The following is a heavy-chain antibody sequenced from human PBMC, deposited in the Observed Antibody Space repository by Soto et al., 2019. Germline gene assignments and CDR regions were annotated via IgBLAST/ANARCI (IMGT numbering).Heavy chain of an antibody. Sequence: QVQLVQSGAEVKKPGSSVKVSCKASGGTFSSYTISWVRQAPGQGLEWMGRIIPILGIVNYAQKFQGRVTITADKSTSTAYMELSSLRSEDTAVYYCARAGIAVAGPFDYWGQGTLVTVSS. CDR1: GGTFSSYT. CDR2: IIPILGIV. V-gene: IGHV1-69*02. J-gene: IGHJ4*02. D-gene: IGHD6-19*01. CDR3: ARAGIAVAGPFDY.